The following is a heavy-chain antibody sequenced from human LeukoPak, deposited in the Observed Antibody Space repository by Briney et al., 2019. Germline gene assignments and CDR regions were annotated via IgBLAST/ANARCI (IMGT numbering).Heavy chain of an antibody. Sequence: GGSLRLSCAASGFTFSTYVIHWVRHAPGKGLEWVAVISYDGSNKYYADSVKGRFTISIDNSKNTLYLQMNSLRAEDTAVYYCAKDSGGDYGDYGLDYWGQGTLVTVSS. V-gene: IGHV3-30*18. D-gene: IGHD4-17*01. CDR3: AKDSGGDYGDYGLDY. CDR2: ISYDGSNK. J-gene: IGHJ4*02. CDR1: GFTFSTYV.